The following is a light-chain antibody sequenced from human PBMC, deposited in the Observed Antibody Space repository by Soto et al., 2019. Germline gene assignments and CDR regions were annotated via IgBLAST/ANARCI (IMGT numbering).Light chain of an antibody. CDR3: QQRSEWPPSIT. V-gene: IGKV3D-20*02. Sequence: EVALTQSQGTLCLSPGARATLSWIASQSIANDYLTWYQQKPGQAPRLLIYDASTRATGIPDRFSGSGSGTDFTLTITSLEPEDFAVYYCQQRSEWPPSITFGQGTRLEIK. J-gene: IGKJ5*01. CDR1: QSIANDY. CDR2: DAS.